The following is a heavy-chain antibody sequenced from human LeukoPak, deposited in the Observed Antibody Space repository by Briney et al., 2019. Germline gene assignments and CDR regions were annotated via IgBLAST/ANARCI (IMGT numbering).Heavy chain of an antibody. J-gene: IGHJ4*02. Sequence: GRSLRLSCAASGFTFDDYAMHWVRQAPGKGLEWVSSISSSSSYIYYADSVKGRFTISRDNAKNSLYLQMNSLRAEDTAVYYCASARKSLCDYWGQGTLVTVSS. CDR3: ASARKSLCDY. V-gene: IGHV3-21*01. CDR2: ISSSSSYI. CDR1: GFTFDDYA.